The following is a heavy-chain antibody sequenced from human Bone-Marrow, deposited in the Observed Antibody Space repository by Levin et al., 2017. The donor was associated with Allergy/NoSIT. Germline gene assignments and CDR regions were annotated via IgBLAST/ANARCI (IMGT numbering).Heavy chain of an antibody. J-gene: IGHJ4*02. CDR3: ARYRLYGNFYS. V-gene: IGHV5-51*01. D-gene: IGHD4-17*01. CDR2: IYPGDSQT. CDR1: GYSFTNFW. Sequence: KVSCKGSGYSFTNFWIGWVRQMPGKGLEWMGIIYPGDSQTKYRPSFQGQVTISADKSISTAYLQWNSLKTSDTAIYYCARYRLYGNFYSWGQGTLVTVSS.